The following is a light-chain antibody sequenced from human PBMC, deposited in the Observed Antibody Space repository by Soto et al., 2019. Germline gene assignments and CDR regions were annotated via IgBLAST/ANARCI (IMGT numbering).Light chain of an antibody. J-gene: IGLJ2*01. CDR3: QSYDDNTVI. Sequence: NFMLTQPHSVSASPGKTVTISCTRSSGSIASNYVQWYRQRPGSSPTTVIYEDNQRPSGVPDRFSGSIDSSSNSASLTISGLKTDDEADYYCQSYDDNTVIFGGGTKLTVL. V-gene: IGLV6-57*01. CDR1: SGSIASNY. CDR2: EDN.